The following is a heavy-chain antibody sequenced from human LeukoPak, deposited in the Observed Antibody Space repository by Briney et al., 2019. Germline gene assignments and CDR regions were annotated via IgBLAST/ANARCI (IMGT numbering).Heavy chain of an antibody. D-gene: IGHD2-2*01. J-gene: IGHJ4*02. CDR2: FDPEDGET. CDR1: GYTLTELS. Sequence: ASVNVSCKVSGYTLTELSMHWVRQAPGKGLEWMGGFDPEDGETPIFAQKFQGRVTMTEDTSTDTAYMELSSLRSEDTAVYYCATGTIYCSSCSDDYWGQGTLVTVSS. V-gene: IGHV1-24*01. CDR3: ATGTIYCSSCSDDY.